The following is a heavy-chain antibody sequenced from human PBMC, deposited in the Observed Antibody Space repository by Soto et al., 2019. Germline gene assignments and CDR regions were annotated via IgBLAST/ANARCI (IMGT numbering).Heavy chain of an antibody. CDR3: AREIVTAGGNNYFDP. CDR2: VYHTGDT. CDR1: GGTVASSHW. J-gene: IGHJ5*02. V-gene: IGHV4-4*02. Sequence: PSETLSLTCGVSGGTVASSHWWSWVRQSPGGGLEWIGNVYHTGDTNLNPSLQSRVTISVDKSNNQFSLRLNSLTAADTAVYFCAREIVTAGGNNYFDPWGPGTLVTGSS. D-gene: IGHD2-21*02.